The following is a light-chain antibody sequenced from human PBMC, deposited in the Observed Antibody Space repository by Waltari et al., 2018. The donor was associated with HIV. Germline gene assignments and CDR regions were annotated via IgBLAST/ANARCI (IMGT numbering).Light chain of an antibody. CDR3: AAWTDIMSGWL. CDR2: RGD. Sequence: TQSPSASGAPGQRVTLTCSAVTSNIASDSIYWYQQVPGTAPNLLIFRGDQRPSGVPGRFSGSKSGASSSLAISGLQSDDEADYYCAAWTDIMSGWLFGGGTKLTVL. V-gene: IGLV1-47*01. J-gene: IGLJ3*02. CDR1: TSNIASDS.